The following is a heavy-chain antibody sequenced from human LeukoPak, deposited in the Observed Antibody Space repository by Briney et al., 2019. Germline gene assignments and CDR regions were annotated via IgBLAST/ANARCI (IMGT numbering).Heavy chain of an antibody. CDR3: ERDPYTLLAVGGLFDY. V-gene: IGHV3-30*04. J-gene: IGHJ4*02. D-gene: IGHD6-19*01. Sequence: GGSLRLSCAASGFTFSSYAMHWVRQAPGKGLEWVAVISYDGSNKYYADSVKGRFTISRDNSKNTLYLQMNSLRAEDTAVYYCERDPYTLLAVGGLFDYWGQGTLVTVSS. CDR1: GFTFSSYA. CDR2: ISYDGSNK.